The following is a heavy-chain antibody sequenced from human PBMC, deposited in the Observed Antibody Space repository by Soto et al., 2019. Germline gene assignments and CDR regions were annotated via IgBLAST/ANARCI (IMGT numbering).Heavy chain of an antibody. Sequence: ASVKVSCKASGYTFTSYGIRWVRQAPGQGLEWMGWISAYNGNTNYAQKLQGRVTMTTDTSTGTAYMELRILRSDDTAVYYLERGRLYGSRRYFDLWGRGTLVIVSS. V-gene: IGHV1-18*01. CDR2: ISAYNGNT. J-gene: IGHJ2*01. CDR1: GYTFTSYG. D-gene: IGHD6-13*01. CDR3: ERGRLYGSRRYFDL.